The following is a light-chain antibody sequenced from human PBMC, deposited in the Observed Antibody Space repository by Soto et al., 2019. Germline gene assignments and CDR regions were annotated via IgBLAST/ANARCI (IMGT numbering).Light chain of an antibody. V-gene: IGLV2-14*01. CDR3: CSYTTTSAVV. Sequence: QSVLTQPASVSGSPGQSITISCTGTSSDIGVYDFVSWYQQHPGKAPKLIIYEVTNRPSGVSNRFSGSKSGNTASLTISGLQAEDEADYYCCSYTTTSAVVFGGGTKLTVL. J-gene: IGLJ2*01. CDR1: SSDIGVYDF. CDR2: EVT.